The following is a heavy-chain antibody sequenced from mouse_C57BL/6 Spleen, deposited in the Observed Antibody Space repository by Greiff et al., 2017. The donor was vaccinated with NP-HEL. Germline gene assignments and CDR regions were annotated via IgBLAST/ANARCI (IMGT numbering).Heavy chain of an antibody. D-gene: IGHD1-1*01. V-gene: IGHV14-2*01. CDR1: GFNIKDYY. J-gene: IGHJ1*03. CDR2: IDPEDGET. CDR3: ARSYYGSSDWDFDV. Sequence: EVQVEESGAELVQPGASVKLSCTASGFNIKDYYMPWVKQRTEQGLEWIGRIDPEDGETKYAPTFQGPATITADTSSNTAYLQLSSLTSNDTADYYGARSYYGSSDWDFDVWGTGTTVTVSS.